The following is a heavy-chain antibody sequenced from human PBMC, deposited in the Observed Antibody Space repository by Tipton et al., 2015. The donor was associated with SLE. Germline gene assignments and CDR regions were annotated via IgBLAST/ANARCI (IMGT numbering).Heavy chain of an antibody. CDR2: IYYSGST. D-gene: IGHD6-19*01. CDR1: GGSISSHY. V-gene: IGHV4-59*11. J-gene: IGHJ3*02. Sequence: TLSLTCTVSGGSISSHYWSWIRQPPGKGLEWIGYIYYSGSTNYNPSLKSRVTISVDTSKNQFSLKLGSVTAADTAVYYCARPQAPVAGTSDAFDIWGQGTMVTVSS. CDR3: ARPQAPVAGTSDAFDI.